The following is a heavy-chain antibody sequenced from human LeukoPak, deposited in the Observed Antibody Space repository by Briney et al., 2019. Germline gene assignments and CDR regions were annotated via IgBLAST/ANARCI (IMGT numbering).Heavy chain of an antibody. Sequence: GASVKVSCKASGYTFTSYDINWVRQATGRGLEWMGWMNPNSGNTGYAQKFQGRVTITRNTSISTAYMELSSLRSEDTAAYYCARAAPGDPASFDYWGQGTLVTVSS. CDR3: ARAAPGDPASFDY. V-gene: IGHV1-8*03. J-gene: IGHJ4*02. CDR1: GYTFTSYD. CDR2: MNPNSGNT.